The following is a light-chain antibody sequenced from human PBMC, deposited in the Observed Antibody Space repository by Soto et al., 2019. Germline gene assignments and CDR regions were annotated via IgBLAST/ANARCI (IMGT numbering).Light chain of an antibody. CDR3: SSYTSSSTLFV. V-gene: IGLV2-8*01. CDR1: SSDVGGYNY. J-gene: IGLJ1*01. Sequence: ALSQPPSASGSPGQSVTISCTGTSSDVGGYNYVAWYQQHPGKAPKVLIYEVTKRPSGVPDRFSGSKSGNTASLTVSGLQADDEADYFCSSYTSSSTLFVFGTGTKVTVL. CDR2: EVT.